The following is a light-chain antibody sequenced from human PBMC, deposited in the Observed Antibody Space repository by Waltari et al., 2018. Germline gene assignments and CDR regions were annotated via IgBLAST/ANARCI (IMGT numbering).Light chain of an antibody. CDR3: QQYYAAPWT. J-gene: IGKJ1*01. V-gene: IGKV4-1*01. CDR1: QSVLYSSNNKSY. Sequence: DIVMTQSQDSMAVSLGERATINCKSSQSVLYSSNNKSYLSCFQQKPGQPPKLRFYWASTRESGVPDRFSGSGSGTDFTLTISSLQAEDVAVYYCQQYYAAPWTFGQGTMVEIK. CDR2: WAS.